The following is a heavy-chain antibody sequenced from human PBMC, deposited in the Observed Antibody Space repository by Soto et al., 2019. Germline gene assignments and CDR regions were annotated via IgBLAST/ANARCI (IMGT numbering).Heavy chain of an antibody. V-gene: IGHV3-30*03. CDR1: GYTVSSYG. CDR2: IPQDGSNK. D-gene: IGHD2-2*01. CDR3: ARATCSSSTCYAVYFDS. Sequence: GGSLRLSCAASGYTVSSYGMHWVRQAPGKGLEWVAVIPQDGSNKYYVDSVKGRFTISRDNAKNSLYLEMNSLRAEDTAVYYCARATCSSSTCYAVYFDSWGQGTLVTVSS. J-gene: IGHJ4*02.